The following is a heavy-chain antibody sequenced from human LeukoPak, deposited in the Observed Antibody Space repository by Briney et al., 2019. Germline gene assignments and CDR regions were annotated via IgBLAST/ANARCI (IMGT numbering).Heavy chain of an antibody. CDR2: ISGSGGST. CDR1: GFTLSSYE. J-gene: IGHJ4*02. Sequence: GGSLRLSCAVSGFTLSSYEMNWVRQAPGKGLEWVSAISGSGGSTYYADSVKGRFTISRDNSKNTLYLQMNSLRAEDTAVYYCAKSDSSGWYGGFYFDYWGQGTLVTVSS. CDR3: AKSDSSGWYGGFYFDY. D-gene: IGHD6-19*01. V-gene: IGHV3-23*01.